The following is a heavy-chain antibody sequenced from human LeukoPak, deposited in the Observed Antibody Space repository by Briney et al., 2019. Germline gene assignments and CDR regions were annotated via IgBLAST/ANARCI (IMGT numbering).Heavy chain of an antibody. J-gene: IGHJ3*02. Sequence: PGGSLRLSCAASGFTFSSYAMSWVRQAPGKGLEWVSAISGSGGSTYYADSVKGRFTISRDNSKNTLYLQMNSLRAEDTAVYYCAKRKKVGATISTPFDIWGQGTMVTVSS. CDR3: AKRKKVGATISTPFDI. D-gene: IGHD1-26*01. CDR1: GFTFSSYA. CDR2: ISGSGGST. V-gene: IGHV3-23*01.